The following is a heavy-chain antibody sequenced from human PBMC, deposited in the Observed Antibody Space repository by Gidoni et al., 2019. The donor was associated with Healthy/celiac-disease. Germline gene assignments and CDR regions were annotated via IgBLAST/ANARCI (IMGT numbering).Heavy chain of an antibody. Sequence: SAISWVRQAPGQGLEWMGGIIPIFGTANYAQKFQGRVTITADKSTSTAYMELSSLRSEDTAVYYCARDLGYCSSTSCYDFDYWGQGTLVTVSS. V-gene: IGHV1-69*06. D-gene: IGHD2-2*01. CDR1: SA. J-gene: IGHJ4*02. CDR3: ARDLGYCSSTSCYDFDY. CDR2: IIPIFGTA.